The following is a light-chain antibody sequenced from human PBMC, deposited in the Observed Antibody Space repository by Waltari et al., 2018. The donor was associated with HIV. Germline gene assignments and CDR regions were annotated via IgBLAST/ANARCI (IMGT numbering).Light chain of an antibody. J-gene: IGLJ3*02. Sequence: QSALPQPASVSGSPGQSITISCTGTSSYVGGYNSVSWYQQHPGKAPKLMIYEVSNRPSGVSNRFSGSKSGNTASLTISGLQAEDEADYYCSSYTSSSTWVFGGGTKLTVL. V-gene: IGLV2-14*01. CDR3: SSYTSSSTWV. CDR2: EVS. CDR1: SSYVGGYNS.